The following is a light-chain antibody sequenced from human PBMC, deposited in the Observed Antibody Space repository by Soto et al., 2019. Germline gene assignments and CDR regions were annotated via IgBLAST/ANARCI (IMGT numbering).Light chain of an antibody. CDR3: QQYDSDSWT. J-gene: IGKJ1*01. CDR2: GAS. V-gene: IGKV3-15*01. Sequence: RVMTESPASFSVSAGARVTLSCRASQSLTRNLAWYQHKPGQSPRLLIYGASARATGIPDRFSGGGSGTEFTLTISSLQPDDFATYYCQQYDSDSWTFAQGTKVDIK. CDR1: QSLTRN.